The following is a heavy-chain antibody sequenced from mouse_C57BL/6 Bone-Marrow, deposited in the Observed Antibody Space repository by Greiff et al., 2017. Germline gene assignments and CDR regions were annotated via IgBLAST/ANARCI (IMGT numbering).Heavy chain of an antibody. J-gene: IGHJ3*01. V-gene: IGHV5-6*01. D-gene: IGHD2-5*01. Sequence: EVKLVESGGDLVKPGGSLKLSCAASGFTFSSYGMSWVRQTPDKRLEWVATISSGGSYTYYPDSVKGRFTISRDNAKNTLYLQMSSLKSEDTAMYYCARGDSNYGGLAYWGQGTLVTVSA. CDR3: ARGDSNYGGLAY. CDR2: ISSGGSYT. CDR1: GFTFSSYG.